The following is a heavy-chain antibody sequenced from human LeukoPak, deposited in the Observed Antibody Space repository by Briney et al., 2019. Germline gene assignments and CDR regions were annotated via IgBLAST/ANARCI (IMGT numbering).Heavy chain of an antibody. J-gene: IGHJ6*02. CDR1: GFTFSNYG. V-gene: IGHV3-33*01. CDR3: AREASYGMDV. CDR2: IWYDGSNK. Sequence: GRSLRLSCVASGFTFSNYGMHWVRQAPGKGLEWVAVIWYDGSNKYYTDSVKGRFTISRDDSKNTLYLQMNSLRAEDTAVYYCAREASYGMDVWAKGPRSPSP.